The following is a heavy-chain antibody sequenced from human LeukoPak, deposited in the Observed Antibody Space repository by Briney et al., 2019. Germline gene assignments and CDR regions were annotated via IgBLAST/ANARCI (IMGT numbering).Heavy chain of an antibody. CDR3: ARGGGNFDY. V-gene: IGHV3-7*01. CDR1: GFSFSDYW. J-gene: IGHJ4*02. D-gene: IGHD3-10*01. CDR2: IKQDGSGK. Sequence: GGSLRLSCAASGFSFSDYWMSWVRQAPGKGLEWVANIKQDGSGKYYVDSVKGRFSISRDNAKNSVLLQMNSLRAEDTAVYYCARGGGNFDYWGQGTLVTVSS.